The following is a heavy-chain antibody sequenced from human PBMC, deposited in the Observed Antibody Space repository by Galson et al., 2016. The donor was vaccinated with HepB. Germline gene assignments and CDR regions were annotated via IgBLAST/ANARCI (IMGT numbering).Heavy chain of an antibody. Sequence: SLRLSCAASGFTFSTYNMNWVRQAPGKGLEWVAVISYDGHQKYYVDPVKGRFIISRDNSKNTVYLQMNSLKTEDTAVYYCANERGSSRSPGYWGQGTLVSVSS. CDR1: GFTFSTYN. V-gene: IGHV3-30*18. CDR2: ISYDGHQK. J-gene: IGHJ4*02. D-gene: IGHD3-10*01. CDR3: ANERGSSRSPGY.